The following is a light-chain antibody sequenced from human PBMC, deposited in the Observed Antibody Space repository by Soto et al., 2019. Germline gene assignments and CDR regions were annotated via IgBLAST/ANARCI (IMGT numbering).Light chain of an antibody. J-gene: IGKJ2*01. CDR3: QQKVT. V-gene: IGKV3-20*01. Sequence: EIVLTQSPGTLSLPLGETATLSCRASQSVSSTYLAWYQQKPGQAPRLLIYGASSRASGIPDRFSGSGSGTDFTLTISRLEPEDFATYYCQQKVTFGQGTKLEIK. CDR2: GAS. CDR1: QSVSSTY.